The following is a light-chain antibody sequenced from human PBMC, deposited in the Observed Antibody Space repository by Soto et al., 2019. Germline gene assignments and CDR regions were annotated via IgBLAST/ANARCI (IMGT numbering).Light chain of an antibody. CDR2: LIS. V-gene: IGKV1D-12*01. Sequence: DIQMTHSPSFVSASDGDRVTITCRASQGISNYLAWYQQTPGKPPKLLISLISDLQSGVPSRFSGSGSGTEFTLTINSLQPEDFATYYCQQGYSFPLTFGGGTKVEIK. CDR3: QQGYSFPLT. CDR1: QGISNY. J-gene: IGKJ4*01.